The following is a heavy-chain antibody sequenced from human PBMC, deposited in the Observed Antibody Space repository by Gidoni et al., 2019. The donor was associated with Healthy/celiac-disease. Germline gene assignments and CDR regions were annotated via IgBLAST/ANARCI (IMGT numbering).Heavy chain of an antibody. CDR1: GFTFSSYA. Sequence: EVQLLESGGGLVQPGGSLRLSCAASGFTFSSYAMSWVRQAPGKGLEWVSDISGSGGSTYYADSVKGRFTISRDNSKNTLYLQMNSLRAEDTAVYYCAKDKRQQRLLMGYWGQGTLVTVSS. D-gene: IGHD6-13*01. J-gene: IGHJ4*02. CDR3: AKDKRQQRLLMGY. CDR2: ISGSGGST. V-gene: IGHV3-23*01.